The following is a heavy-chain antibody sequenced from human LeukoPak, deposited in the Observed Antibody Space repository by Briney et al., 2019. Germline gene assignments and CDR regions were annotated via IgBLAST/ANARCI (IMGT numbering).Heavy chain of an antibody. CDR3: ARDLSYYYGSGSYYLFDY. D-gene: IGHD3-10*01. V-gene: IGHV1-2*02. CDR2: INPNSGGT. J-gene: IGHJ4*02. CDR1: GYTFTGYY. Sequence: ASVKVSCKASGYTFTGYYMHWVRQAPGQGLEWMGWINPNSGGTNYAQKFRGRVTMTRDTSISTAYMELSRLRSDDTAVYYCARDLSYYYGSGSYYLFDYWGQGTLVTVSS.